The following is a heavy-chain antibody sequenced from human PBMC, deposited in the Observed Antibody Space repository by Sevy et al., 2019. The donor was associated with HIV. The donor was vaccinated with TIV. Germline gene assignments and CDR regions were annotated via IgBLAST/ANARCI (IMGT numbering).Heavy chain of an antibody. D-gene: IGHD4-17*01. CDR3: ARSDESAEYGFDY. CDR1: GYTFTDYY. J-gene: IGHJ4*02. Sequence: ASVKVSCKASGYTFTDYYIQWFRQAPGQGLEWMGWINPNTGVTKYAWRFQGRVTMTTRTSITTAYLDLSRLRSDDTAVYFCARSDESAEYGFDYWGQGTLVTVSS. V-gene: IGHV1-2*02. CDR2: INPNTGVT.